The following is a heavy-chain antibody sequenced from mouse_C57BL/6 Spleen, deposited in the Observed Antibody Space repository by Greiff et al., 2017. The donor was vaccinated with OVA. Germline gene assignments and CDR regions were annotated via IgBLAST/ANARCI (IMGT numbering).Heavy chain of an antibody. CDR3: ARSFYYGSNYDFDY. J-gene: IGHJ2*01. V-gene: IGHV1-54*01. D-gene: IGHD1-1*01. CDR2: INPGSGGT. Sequence: QVQLQQSGAELVRPGTSVKVSCKASGYAFTNYLIEWVKQRPGQGLEWIGVINPGSGGTNYNEKFKGKATLTADKSSSTAYMQLSNLTSEDSAVYFCARSFYYGSNYDFDYWGQGTTLTVSS. CDR1: GYAFTNYL.